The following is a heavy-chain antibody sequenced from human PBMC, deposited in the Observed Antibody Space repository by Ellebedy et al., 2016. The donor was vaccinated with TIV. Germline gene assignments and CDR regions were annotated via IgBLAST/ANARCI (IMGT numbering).Heavy chain of an antibody. CDR2: MSPDGGTH. CDR1: GFNFSKYS. D-gene: IGHD1-26*01. J-gene: IGHJ5*02. Sequence: PGRSLRLSCATSGFNFSKYSLHWVRQAPGKGLDWVAFMSPDGGTHYYADSVKGRFAVSRDESKNTLFLQMNSLRTDDTAVYYCTRDILRYSYGGGFDPWGQGTLVTVSS. V-gene: IGHV3-30*09. CDR3: TRDILRYSYGGGFDP.